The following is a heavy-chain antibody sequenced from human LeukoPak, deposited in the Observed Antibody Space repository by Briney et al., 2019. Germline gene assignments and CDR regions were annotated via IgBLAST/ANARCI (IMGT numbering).Heavy chain of an antibody. CDR2: ISTDGYTT. CDR1: GLALSAYK. CDR3: VVGGSPGY. J-gene: IGHJ4*02. V-gene: IGHV3-74*01. Sequence: GGSLRLSCATSGLALSAYKMHWVRQAPRKGLVWVSRISTDGYTTDYADFVQGRFTASRDNTKNTWSLEMNSLRAEDTAVYYCVVGGSPGYWGQGTLVTVSS. D-gene: IGHD2-15*01.